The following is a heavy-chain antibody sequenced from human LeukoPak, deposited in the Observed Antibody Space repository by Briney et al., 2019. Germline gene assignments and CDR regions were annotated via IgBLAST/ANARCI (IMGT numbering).Heavy chain of an antibody. V-gene: IGHV3-21*01. CDR2: ISSSSSYV. D-gene: IGHD2-2*01. CDR3: ARDFHFAQHYYMDV. CDR1: GSTFSPYT. J-gene: IGHJ6*03. Sequence: GGSLRLSCAASGSTFSPYTMTWVRQAPGKGLEWVSSISSSSSYVYYADSAKGRFTISRDNAQNSLFLQMSSLRAEDTAMYYCARDFHFAQHYYMDVWGKGTTVIVSS.